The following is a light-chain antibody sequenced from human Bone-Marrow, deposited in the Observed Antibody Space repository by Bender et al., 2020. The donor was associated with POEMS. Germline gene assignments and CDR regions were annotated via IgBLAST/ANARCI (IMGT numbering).Light chain of an antibody. CDR1: SSDVGGYNY. V-gene: IGLV2-8*01. CDR3: QSYDSDLNGWV. CDR2: EVS. J-gene: IGLJ3*02. Sequence: QSALTQPPSASGSPGQSVTISCTGTSSDVGGYNYVSWYQQRPGKAPELVIYEVSKRPSGVPDRFSGSKSGNTASLTVSGLQSEDEAAYFCQSYDSDLNGWVFGGGTKLTVL.